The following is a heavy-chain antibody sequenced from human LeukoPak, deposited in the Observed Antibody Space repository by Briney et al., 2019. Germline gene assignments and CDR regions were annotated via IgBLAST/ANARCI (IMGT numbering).Heavy chain of an antibody. J-gene: IGHJ5*02. Sequence: ASVKVSCKASGYTFTSYDINWVRQATGQGPEWMGWMNPNSGNTGYAQKFQGRVTMTRNTSISTAYMELSSLRSEDTAVYYCARALYDYVWGSYRYTGGTGEFDPWGQGTLVTVSS. V-gene: IGHV1-8*01. D-gene: IGHD3-16*02. CDR3: ARALYDYVWGSYRYTGGTGEFDP. CDR1: GYTFTSYD. CDR2: MNPNSGNT.